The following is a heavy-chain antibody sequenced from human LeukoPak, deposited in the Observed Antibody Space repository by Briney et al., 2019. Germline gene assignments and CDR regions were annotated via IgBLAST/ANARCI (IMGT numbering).Heavy chain of an antibody. CDR3: ARAAIYYYYMDV. CDR2: ISGYNGDR. J-gene: IGHJ6*03. Sequence: GASVKVSCRASSYSFTSYVINWVRQAPGQGLEWMGWISGYNGDRNYAQKLQDRVTMTTDTSTSTAYMELRGLRSDDTAVYYCARAAIYYYYMDVWGKGTTVTVSS. CDR1: SYSFTSYV. D-gene: IGHD2-21*01. V-gene: IGHV1-18*01.